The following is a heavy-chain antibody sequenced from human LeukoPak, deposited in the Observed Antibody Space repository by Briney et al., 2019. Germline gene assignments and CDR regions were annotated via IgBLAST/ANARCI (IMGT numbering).Heavy chain of an antibody. CDR2: IYPGDSDT. CDR3: ARQVNSAGYSYGDHFDY. CDR1: GYNFTPYW. D-gene: IGHD5-18*01. J-gene: IGHJ4*02. V-gene: IGHV5-51*01. Sequence: GESLKISCKASGYNFTPYWIGWVRQMPGKGLEWMGIIYPGDSDTRYSPSFQGQVTISADKSISTAYLQWSSLKASDTAMYYCARQVNSAGYSYGDHFDYWGQGTLVTVSS.